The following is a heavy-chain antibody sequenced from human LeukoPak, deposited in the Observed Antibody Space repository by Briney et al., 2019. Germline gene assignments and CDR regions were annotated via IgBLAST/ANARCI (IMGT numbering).Heavy chain of an antibody. CDR3: ARDPSVTMVRGVIGRFDY. J-gene: IGHJ4*02. CDR2: ISYDGSNK. Sequence: GRSLRLSCAASGFTFSSYAMHWVRQAPDKGLEWVAVISYDGSNKYYADSAKGQFTISRDNSKNTLYLQMNSLRAEDTAVYYCARDPSVTMVRGVIGRFDYWGQGTLVTVSS. V-gene: IGHV3-30*04. CDR1: GFTFSSYA. D-gene: IGHD3-10*01.